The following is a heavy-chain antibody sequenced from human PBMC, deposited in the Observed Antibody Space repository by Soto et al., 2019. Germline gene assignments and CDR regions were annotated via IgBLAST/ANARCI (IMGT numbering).Heavy chain of an antibody. CDR2: INPSGGST. Sequence: QVQLVQSGAEVKKPGASVKVSCKASGYTFTSYYMHWVRQAPGQGLEWMGIINPSGGSTSYAQKFQGRVTMTRDTSTSTVYMELSSLRSEDTAVYYCARKPGWELLPRYGMDVWGQGTTVTVSS. D-gene: IGHD1-26*01. V-gene: IGHV1-46*01. J-gene: IGHJ6*02. CDR3: ARKPGWELLPRYGMDV. CDR1: GYTFTSYY.